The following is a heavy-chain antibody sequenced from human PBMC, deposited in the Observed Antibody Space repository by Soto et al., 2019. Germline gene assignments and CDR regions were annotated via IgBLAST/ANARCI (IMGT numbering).Heavy chain of an antibody. CDR1: GFTFSSYG. D-gene: IGHD3-3*01. CDR2: ISYDGSNK. Sequence: AGGSLRLSCAASGFTFSSYGMHWVRQAPGKGLEWVAVISYDGSNKYYADSVKGRFTISRDNSKNTLYLQMNSLRAEDTAVYYCAKENFWSGSTEGEFDYWGQGTLVTVSS. V-gene: IGHV3-30*18. J-gene: IGHJ4*02. CDR3: AKENFWSGSTEGEFDY.